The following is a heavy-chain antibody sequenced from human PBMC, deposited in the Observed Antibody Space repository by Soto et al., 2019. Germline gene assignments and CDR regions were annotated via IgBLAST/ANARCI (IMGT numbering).Heavy chain of an antibody. Sequence: SAPLSLTCPVSGGSLSSSSYYWGWIRQPPGKGLEWIWSIYYSGSTYYNPSLKSRVTISVDTSKNQFSLKLSSVTAADTAVYYCARRGQQLGHVDYWGQGTLVTFSS. CDR3: ARRGQQLGHVDY. V-gene: IGHV4-39*01. CDR1: GGSLSSSSYY. D-gene: IGHD6-13*01. CDR2: IYYSGST. J-gene: IGHJ4*02.